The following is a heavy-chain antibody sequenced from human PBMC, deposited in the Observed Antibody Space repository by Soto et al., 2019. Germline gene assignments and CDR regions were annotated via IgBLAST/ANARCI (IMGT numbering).Heavy chain of an antibody. CDR2: ISVYNGNT. Sequence: ASVKVSCKASGYTFTSYGISWVRQAPGQGLDWMGWISVYNGNTNYARKLQGRVTMTTDTSTSTAYMELRSLRSDDTAVYYCARVVASTLDYCGQGTLVTVSS. CDR3: ARVVASTLDY. J-gene: IGHJ4*02. CDR1: GYTFTSYG. V-gene: IGHV1-18*01. D-gene: IGHD2-15*01.